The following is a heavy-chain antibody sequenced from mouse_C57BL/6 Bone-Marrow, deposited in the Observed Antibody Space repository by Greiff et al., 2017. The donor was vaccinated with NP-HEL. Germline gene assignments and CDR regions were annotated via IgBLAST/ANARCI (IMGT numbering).Heavy chain of an antibody. J-gene: IGHJ1*03. Sequence: QVQLKQPGAELVKPGASVKVSCKASGYSFTSYWMHWVQQRPGQGLEWLGRIHPSDSDTNYNQKFKGKATLTVDKSTSTAYMQLSSLTSEDSAVYYYAVRLRPSRYFDVWGTGTTVTVSS. CDR3: AVRLRPSRYFDV. CDR1: GYSFTSYW. D-gene: IGHD1-2*01. CDR2: IHPSDSDT. V-gene: IGHV1-74*01.